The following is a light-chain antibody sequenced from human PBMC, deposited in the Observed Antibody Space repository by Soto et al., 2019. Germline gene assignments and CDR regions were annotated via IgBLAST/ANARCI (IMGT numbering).Light chain of an antibody. Sequence: SALTQPASVSVSPGQSITISCTGTSSDVGGYNSVSWYQQHPGKAPKLILYDDTDRPSGVSYRFSGSKSGNTASLTISGLQAADEADYFCSSFTSSMTNVFGSGTKVTVL. J-gene: IGLJ1*01. CDR2: DDT. CDR1: SSDVGGYNS. CDR3: SSFTSSMTNV. V-gene: IGLV2-14*01.